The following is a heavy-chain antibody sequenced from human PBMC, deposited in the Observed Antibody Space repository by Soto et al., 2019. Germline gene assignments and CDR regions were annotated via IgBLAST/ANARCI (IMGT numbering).Heavy chain of an antibody. Sequence: SETLSLTCTVSGGSISSYYWSWVRQPPGKGLEWIGYIHYSGSTNYNPSLKSRVTISVDTSKNQFSLKVSSVTAADTAVYYCARGNGYYIFWGQGALVTVSS. CDR2: IHYSGST. J-gene: IGHJ4*02. V-gene: IGHV4-59*01. D-gene: IGHD1-26*01. CDR3: ARGNGYYIF. CDR1: GGSISSYY.